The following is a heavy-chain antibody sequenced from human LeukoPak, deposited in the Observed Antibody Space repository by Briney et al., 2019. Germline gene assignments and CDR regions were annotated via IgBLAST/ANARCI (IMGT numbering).Heavy chain of an antibody. CDR3: ARDCGYSYGYGEYFDY. CDR1: GGSISSYY. V-gene: IGHV4-59*12. Sequence: SETLSLTCTVSGGSISSYYWSWIRQPPGKGLEWIGSIYYSGSTYYNPSLKSRVTISVDTSKNQFSLKLSSVTAADTAVYYCARDCGYSYGYGEYFDYWGQGTLVTVSS. D-gene: IGHD5-18*01. CDR2: IYYSGST. J-gene: IGHJ4*02.